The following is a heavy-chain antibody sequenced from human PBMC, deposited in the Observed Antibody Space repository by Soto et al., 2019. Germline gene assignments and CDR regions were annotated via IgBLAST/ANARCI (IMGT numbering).Heavy chain of an antibody. CDR1: GYTFTAYS. D-gene: IGHD5-18*01. V-gene: IGHV1-2*02. CDR3: AREWDAAMVPRADY. CDR2: IDPKNGDT. Sequence: QVQLVQSGAEVKKPGASVQVSCKASGYTFTAYSIHWVRQAPGQGLEWMGWIDPKNGDTNTAQKFQGSVTMTRDTSITTAYMELTSVRSDDTAIYYCAREWDAAMVPRADYWGQGSLVTVSS. J-gene: IGHJ4*02.